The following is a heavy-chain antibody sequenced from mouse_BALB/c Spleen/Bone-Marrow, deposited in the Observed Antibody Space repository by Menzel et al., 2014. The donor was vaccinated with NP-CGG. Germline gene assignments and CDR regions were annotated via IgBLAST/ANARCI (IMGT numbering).Heavy chain of an antibody. CDR3: ARVYDYDY. CDR2: INSNGGST. D-gene: IGHD2-4*01. CDR1: GFTFSSYG. Sequence: EVKLEESGGGLVQPGGSLKLSCAAPGFTFSSYGMSWVRQTPDKRLELVATINSNGGSTYYPDSVKGRFTISRDNAKNALYLQMSSLKSEDTAMYYCARVYDYDYWGRGTTLTVSS. J-gene: IGHJ2*01. V-gene: IGHV5-6-3*01.